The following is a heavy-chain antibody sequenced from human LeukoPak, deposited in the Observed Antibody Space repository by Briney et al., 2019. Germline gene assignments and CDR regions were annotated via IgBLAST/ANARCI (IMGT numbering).Heavy chain of an antibody. CDR3: ARDFGSGVFDP. D-gene: IGHD3-10*01. CDR1: GDSFGTYG. J-gene: IGHJ5*02. Sequence: GASVKVSCKASGDSFGTYGITWVRQAAGEGLEWMGGFNPIFGSAQYAQKFQGRVTITMDVSARTVYMELSSLRSEDTTIYYCARDFGSGVFDPWGQGTLVTVPS. CDR2: FNPIFGSA. V-gene: IGHV1-69*05.